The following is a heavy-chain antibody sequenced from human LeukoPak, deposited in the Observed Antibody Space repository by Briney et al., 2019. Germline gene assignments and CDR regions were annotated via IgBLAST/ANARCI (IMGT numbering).Heavy chain of an antibody. CDR2: INSDGSST. Sequence: GGSLRLSCATSGFTFSRSWMHWVRQAPGKGLVWVSQINSDGSSTVYADSVKGRFTISRDNAKNTLYLQMNSLRAEDTAEYFCVRELGYCSSTSCYPRNYWGQGTLVTVSS. CDR1: GFTFSRSW. D-gene: IGHD2-2*01. V-gene: IGHV3-74*01. J-gene: IGHJ4*02. CDR3: VRELGYCSSTSCYPRNY.